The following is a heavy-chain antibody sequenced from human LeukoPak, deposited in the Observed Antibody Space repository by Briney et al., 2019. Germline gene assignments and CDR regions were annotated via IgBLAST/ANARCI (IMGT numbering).Heavy chain of an antibody. D-gene: IGHD2-2*01. Sequence: SGGSLRLSCAASGFTFSSYSMNWVRQAPGKGLEWISYIGIGSGNTKYADSVKGRFTISGDKAKNSVYLQMNSLRVEDTVVYYCARDTKYAFDNWGQGILVTVSS. CDR1: GFTFSSYS. V-gene: IGHV3-48*01. CDR3: ARDTKYAFDN. J-gene: IGHJ4*02. CDR2: IGIGSGNT.